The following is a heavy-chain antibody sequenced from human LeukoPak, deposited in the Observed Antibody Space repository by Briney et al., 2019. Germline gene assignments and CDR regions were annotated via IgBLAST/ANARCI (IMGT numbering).Heavy chain of an antibody. CDR2: MKHDGSEK. D-gene: IGHD3-3*01. CDR1: GFIFTGYF. J-gene: IGHJ4*02. Sequence: GGSLRLSCAASGFIFTGYFMSWVRQAPGKGREWVGSMKHDGSEKYYVDSVRGPFNISRDNTKNLLYLQISSLRAEDTAVYYCATDRGWRTSGYYLYYFEYWGPGTLVTVSS. CDR3: ATDRGWRTSGYYLYYFEY. V-gene: IGHV3-7*01.